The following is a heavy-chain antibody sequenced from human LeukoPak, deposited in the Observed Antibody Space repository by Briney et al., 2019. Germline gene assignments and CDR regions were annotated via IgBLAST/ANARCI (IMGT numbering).Heavy chain of an antibody. J-gene: IGHJ5*02. D-gene: IGHD1-26*01. Sequence: ASVKVSCKASGYTFTGYYMHWVRQAPGQGLEWMGWINPNSGGTNYAQKFQGRVTMTRDTSISTAYMELSRLRSDDTAVYYCARVEDIVVATTTGFDPWGQGTLVTVSS. CDR1: GYTFTGYY. V-gene: IGHV1-2*02. CDR2: INPNSGGT. CDR3: ARVEDIVVATTTGFDP.